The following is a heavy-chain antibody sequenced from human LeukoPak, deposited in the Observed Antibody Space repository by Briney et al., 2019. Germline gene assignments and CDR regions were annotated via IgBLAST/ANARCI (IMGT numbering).Heavy chain of an antibody. CDR2: ISGSGIVT. CDR3: AKASPGATDAFDI. D-gene: IGHD1-26*01. J-gene: IGHJ3*02. CDR1: GFTFAKFA. V-gene: IGHV3-23*01. Sequence: GGSLRLSCAISGFTFAKFAMSWVRQAPGKGLEWVSTISGSGIVTYYADSVKGRFTISRDNSKNTLYLQMNSLRAEDTAVYYCAKASPGATDAFDIWGQGTMVTVSS.